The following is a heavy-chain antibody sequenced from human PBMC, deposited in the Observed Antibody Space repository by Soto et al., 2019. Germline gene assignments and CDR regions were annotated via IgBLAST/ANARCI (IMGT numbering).Heavy chain of an antibody. CDR3: RGASVVRDEYFQH. J-gene: IGHJ1*01. V-gene: IGHV4-34*01. CDR1: GGSFSGYY. Sequence: SETLSLTCAVYGGSFSGYYWSWIRQPPGKGLEWIGEINHSGSTNYNPSLKSRVTISVDTSKNQFSLKLSSVTAADTAVYYCRGASVVRDEYFQHWGQGTLVTVSS. D-gene: IGHD2-15*01. CDR2: INHSGST.